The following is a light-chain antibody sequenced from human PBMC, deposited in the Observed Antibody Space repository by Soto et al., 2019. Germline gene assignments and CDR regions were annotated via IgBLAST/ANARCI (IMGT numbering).Light chain of an antibody. V-gene: IGLV2-14*01. CDR1: SSDVGAYNY. CDR3: SSKGDSSTLFV. CDR2: EVT. Sequence: QSVLTQPASVSGSPGQSITISCTGTSSDVGAYNYVSWYQHHPGKVPKLLIYEVTNRPSGVSDRFSGSKSGNTASLTISGLQAEDEADYYCSSKGDSSTLFVFGTGTKVTVL. J-gene: IGLJ1*01.